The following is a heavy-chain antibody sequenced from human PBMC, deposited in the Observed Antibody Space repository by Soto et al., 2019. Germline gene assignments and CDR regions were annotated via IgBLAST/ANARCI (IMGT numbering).Heavy chain of an antibody. V-gene: IGHV4-39*01. Sequence: SETLSLTCTVSGGSISSSSYYWGWIRQPPGKGLEWIGSIYYSGSTYYNPSLKSRVTISVDTSKNQFSLKLSSVTAADTAVYYCARTYYDFWSGYYNYYYGMDVWGQGTKVTVYS. CDR3: ARTYYDFWSGYYNYYYGMDV. J-gene: IGHJ6*02. CDR1: GGSISSSSYY. CDR2: IYYSGST. D-gene: IGHD3-3*01.